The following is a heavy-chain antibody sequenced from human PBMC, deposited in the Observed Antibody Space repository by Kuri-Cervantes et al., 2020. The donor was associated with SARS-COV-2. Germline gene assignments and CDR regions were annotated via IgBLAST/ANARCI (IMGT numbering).Heavy chain of an antibody. CDR2: INPKRGGT. D-gene: IGHD3-3*01. CDR3: AGGGARVFGVVTSPPND. CDR1: GYTFTDYN. Sequence: ASVKVSCKASGYTFTDYNIHWVRQAPRQGLEWMGWINPKRGGTEYAQKFHDRVTMTRETSITTAYMELRTLRSDDTAVYYCAGGGARVFGVVTSPPNDWGQGTLVTVSS. J-gene: IGHJ4*02. V-gene: IGHV1-2*02.